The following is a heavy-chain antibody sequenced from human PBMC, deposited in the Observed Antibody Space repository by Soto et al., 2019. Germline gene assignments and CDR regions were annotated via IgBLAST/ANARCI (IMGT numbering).Heavy chain of an antibody. CDR2: ISRDGSNE. Sequence: QVQLVESGGGVVQPGRSLRLSCAASGFTFSSYVIHWVRQTPDKGLEWVAFISRDGSNEYYADSVKGRFTISRDNSKNTLYLEMNSLRAADTAVYYCARDDEGGSDCDLGYWGQGTLVTVSS. J-gene: IGHJ4*02. V-gene: IGHV3-30*04. CDR3: ARDDEGGSDCDLGY. D-gene: IGHD1-26*01. CDR1: GFTFSSYV.